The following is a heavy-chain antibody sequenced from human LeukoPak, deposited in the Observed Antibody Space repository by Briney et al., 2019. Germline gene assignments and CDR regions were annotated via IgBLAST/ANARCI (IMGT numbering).Heavy chain of an antibody. D-gene: IGHD4-17*01. CDR1: GGSISSSSYS. CDR3: ASVLYGDHVNY. V-gene: IGHV4-39*07. CDR2: IYYSGST. J-gene: IGHJ4*02. Sequence: RTSETLSLTCTVSGGSISSSSYSWGWIRQPPGKGLEWIGSIYYSGSTYYNPSLKSRVTISVDTSKNQFSLKLSSVTAADTAVYYCASVLYGDHVNYWGQGTLVTVSS.